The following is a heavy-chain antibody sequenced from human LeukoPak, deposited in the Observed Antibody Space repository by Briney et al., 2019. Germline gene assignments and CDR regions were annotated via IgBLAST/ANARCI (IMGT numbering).Heavy chain of an antibody. J-gene: IGHJ3*02. Sequence: GGSLRLSCAASGFTFSSYAMSWVRRAPGKGLEWVSAISGSGGSTYYADSVKGRFTISRDNSKNTLYMQMNSLIAEDTAVYYWTKVLITVVRGVVDAFEIWGQRTMVTVSS. CDR3: TKVLITVVRGVVDAFEI. CDR1: GFTFSSYA. D-gene: IGHD3-10*01. V-gene: IGHV3-23*01. CDR2: ISGSGGST.